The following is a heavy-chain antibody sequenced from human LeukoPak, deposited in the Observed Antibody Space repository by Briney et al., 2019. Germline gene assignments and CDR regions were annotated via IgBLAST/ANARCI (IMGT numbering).Heavy chain of an antibody. CDR3: ARRGDYDSSGYLDAFDI. Sequence: SVKVSCKASGGTFSSYAISWVRQAPGQGLEWMGGIITIFGTANYAQKFQGRVTITTDESTSTAYMELSSLRSEDTAVYYCARRGDYDSSGYLDAFDIWGQGTMVTVSS. V-gene: IGHV1-69*05. CDR1: GGTFSSYA. D-gene: IGHD3-22*01. CDR2: IITIFGTA. J-gene: IGHJ3*02.